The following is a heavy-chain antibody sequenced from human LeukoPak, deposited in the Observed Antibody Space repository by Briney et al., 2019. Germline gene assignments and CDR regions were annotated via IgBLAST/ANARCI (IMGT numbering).Heavy chain of an antibody. D-gene: IGHD3-10*01. Sequence: SETLPLTCTVSGGSVNSNTYYWTWIRQPPGKGLEWIGHMYYSGHVDYNPSLKSRLTMSLDTSKNQFSLKLDSVSAADTAVYYCARMVRFGEVTGYYYGMDVWGRGTTVIVSS. J-gene: IGHJ6*04. CDR3: ARMVRFGEVTGYYYGMDV. CDR2: MYYSGHV. V-gene: IGHV4-61*01. CDR1: GGSVNSNTYY.